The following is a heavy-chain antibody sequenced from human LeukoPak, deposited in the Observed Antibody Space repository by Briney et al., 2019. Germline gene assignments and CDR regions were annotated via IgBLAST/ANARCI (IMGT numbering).Heavy chain of an antibody. J-gene: IGHJ4*02. CDR2: INSDGSST. CDR3: AREGTQLWHYYFDY. V-gene: IGHV3-74*01. Sequence: GGSLRLSCAASGFTFSSYWMHWVRQAPGKGLVWVSRINSDGSSTSYADSVKGRFTISRDNAKNTLYLQMNSLRAEDTAVYYCAREGTQLWHYYFDYWGQGTLVTVSS. D-gene: IGHD5-18*01. CDR1: GFTFSSYW.